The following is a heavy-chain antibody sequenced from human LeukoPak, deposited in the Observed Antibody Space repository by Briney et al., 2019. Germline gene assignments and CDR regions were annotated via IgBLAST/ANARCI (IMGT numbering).Heavy chain of an antibody. J-gene: IGHJ4*02. Sequence: WETLSLTCTVSGGSISSSSYYWGWIRQPPGKGLEWIGSIYYSGSTYYNPSLKSRVTISVDTSKNQFSLKLSSVTAADTAVYYCARPGYYYDSSGYHYRDYWGQGTLVTVSS. V-gene: IGHV4-39*01. D-gene: IGHD3-22*01. CDR1: GGSISSSSYY. CDR2: IYYSGST. CDR3: ARPGYYYDSSGYHYRDY.